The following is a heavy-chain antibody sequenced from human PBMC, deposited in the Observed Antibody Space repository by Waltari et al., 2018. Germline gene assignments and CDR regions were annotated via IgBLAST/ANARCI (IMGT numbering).Heavy chain of an antibody. CDR1: GYTFTGSY. CDR2: INPNSGGT. V-gene: IGHV1-2*06. J-gene: IGHJ4*02. D-gene: IGHD4-4*01. Sequence: QVQLVQSGAEVKKPGASVKVSCKASGYTFTGSYMHWERQAPGQGLEWMGRINPNSGGTNYAQKFQGRVTMTRDTSISTAYMELSRLRSDDTAVYYCAREGSGGDDYSRTIDYWGQGTLVTVSS. CDR3: AREGSGGDDYSRTIDY.